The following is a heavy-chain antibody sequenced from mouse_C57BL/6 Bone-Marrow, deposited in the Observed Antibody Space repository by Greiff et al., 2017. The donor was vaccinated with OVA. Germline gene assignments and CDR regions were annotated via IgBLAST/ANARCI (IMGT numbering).Heavy chain of an antibody. CDR2: IYPGRGST. D-gene: IGHD1-1*01. CDR3: ASSLYGSLSDY. CDR1: GYTFTSYW. V-gene: IGHV1-55*01. Sequence: QVQLQQSGAELVKPGASVTMSCKASGYTFTSYWINWVKQRPGQGLEWIGDIYPGRGSTNYNEKFKSKATLTVDTSTSTAYMQLSSLTSEDSAVYYCASSLYGSLSDYWGQGTTLTVSS. J-gene: IGHJ2*01.